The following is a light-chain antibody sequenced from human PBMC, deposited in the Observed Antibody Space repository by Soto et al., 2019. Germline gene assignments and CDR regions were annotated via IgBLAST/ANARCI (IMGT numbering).Light chain of an antibody. V-gene: IGKV3-11*01. CDR1: QSVSTY. Sequence: EIVLTQSPATLSLSPEERGTLSCRASQSVSTYLAWYQHKPGQAPRLLIYDASKRATGIPARFSGSGSGTDFTPTISSPEPEDSAVYYCQQRTNSLITFGQGTRLEIK. J-gene: IGKJ5*01. CDR3: QQRTNSLIT. CDR2: DAS.